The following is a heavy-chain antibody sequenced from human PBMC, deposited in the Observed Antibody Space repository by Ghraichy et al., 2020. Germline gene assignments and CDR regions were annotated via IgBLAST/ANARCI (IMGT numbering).Heavy chain of an antibody. D-gene: IGHD4-11*01. CDR2: ISGSGGST. Sequence: GGSLRLSCAASGFTFSSYAMSWVRQAPGKGLEWVSAISGSGGSTYYADSVKGRFTISRDNSKNTLYLQMNSLRAEDTAVYYCAKDSEHDDYSNPFDYWGQGTLVTVSS. V-gene: IGHV3-23*01. CDR1: GFTFSSYA. CDR3: AKDSEHDDYSNPFDY. J-gene: IGHJ4*02.